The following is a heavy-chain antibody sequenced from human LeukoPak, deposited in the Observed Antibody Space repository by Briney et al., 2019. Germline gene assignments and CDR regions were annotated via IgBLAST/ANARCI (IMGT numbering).Heavy chain of an antibody. V-gene: IGHV3-23*01. CDR1: GFTFDSYA. J-gene: IGHJ4*02. Sequence: PGGSLRLSCAASGFTFDSYAMSWVRQAPGKGLEWVAIIHRGGGSIYYADSVKGRFTISRDDSRNTLYLQMNSLRAADTAVYYCAKDQTGDGYNAIWGQGTQVTVSS. CDR2: IHRGGGSI. D-gene: IGHD5-24*01. CDR3: AKDQTGDGYNAI.